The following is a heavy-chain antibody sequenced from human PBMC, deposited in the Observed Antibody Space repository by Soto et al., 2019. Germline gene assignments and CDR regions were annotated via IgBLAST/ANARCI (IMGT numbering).Heavy chain of an antibody. V-gene: IGHV1-24*01. CDR1: GYTLTELS. CDR2: FDPEDGET. D-gene: IGHD2-2*01. Sequence: QVQLVQSGAEVKKPGASVKVSCKVSGYTLTELSIHWVRQAPGKGLEWMGGFDPEDGETIYAQKFQGRVTMTADTSTDTVYMELSSLRSEDTALYYCATDLAVILPAARNYFDYCGQGTLVTVSS. J-gene: IGHJ4*02. CDR3: ATDLAVILPAARNYFDY.